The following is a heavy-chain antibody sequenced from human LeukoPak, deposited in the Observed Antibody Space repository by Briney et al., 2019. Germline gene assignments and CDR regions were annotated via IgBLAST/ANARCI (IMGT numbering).Heavy chain of an antibody. Sequence: ASVKVSSKASGGTFSSYAISWVRQAPGQGLEWMGGIIPIFGTANYAQKFQGRVTITADESTSTAYMELSSLRSEDTAVYYCARDFSGVVTRYYFDYWGQGTLVTVSS. CDR3: ARDFSGVVTRYYFDY. V-gene: IGHV1-69*13. J-gene: IGHJ4*02. CDR1: GGTFSSYA. CDR2: IIPIFGTA. D-gene: IGHD4-23*01.